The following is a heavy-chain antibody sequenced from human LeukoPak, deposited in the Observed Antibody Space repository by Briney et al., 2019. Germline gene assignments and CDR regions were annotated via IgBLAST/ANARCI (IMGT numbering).Heavy chain of an antibody. CDR2: INPNSGGT. J-gene: IGHJ4*02. CDR1: GYTFTGYY. CDR3: ARKSAVRSTSEFDF. Sequence: ASVKVSCKASGYTFTGYYINWVRQAPGQGLEWVGWINPNSGGTNYPQKFQGRVTMTSDTSISTAYMELTSLRSDDSAVYYCARKSAVRSTSEFDFWGQGTLVTVSS. V-gene: IGHV1-2*02. D-gene: IGHD2-2*01.